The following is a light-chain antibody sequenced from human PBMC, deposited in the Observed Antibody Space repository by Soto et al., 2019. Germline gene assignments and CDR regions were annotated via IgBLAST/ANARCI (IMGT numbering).Light chain of an antibody. CDR3: QSHDSSLHASV. V-gene: IGLV1-40*01. Sequence: SLLTQPPSVYGAPGQRVTISCTGSSSNIGAGYDVHWYLQLPGTAPKLLIYGNTNRPSGVPDRFSGSKSGSSASLAITGLQAEDEADYYCQSHDSSLHASVFGTGTKVTVL. J-gene: IGLJ1*01. CDR1: SSNIGAGYD. CDR2: GNT.